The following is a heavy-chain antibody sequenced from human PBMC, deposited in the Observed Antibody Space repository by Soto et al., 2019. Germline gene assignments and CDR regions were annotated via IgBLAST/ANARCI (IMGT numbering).Heavy chain of an antibody. Sequence: QVQLVESGGGVVQPGRSLRLSCAASGFIFNRYGMHWVRQVPGKGLEWVADIWYDGSNKNYADSVKGRFTISRDNSKNPLSRQLTGRGAENTAGYNWGGAPGSPPLRNYGMDVWGQGTTVTVSS. D-gene: IGHD1-26*01. CDR3: GGAPGSPPLRNYGMDV. J-gene: IGHJ6*02. CDR2: IWYDGSNK. CDR1: GFIFNRYG. V-gene: IGHV3-33*01.